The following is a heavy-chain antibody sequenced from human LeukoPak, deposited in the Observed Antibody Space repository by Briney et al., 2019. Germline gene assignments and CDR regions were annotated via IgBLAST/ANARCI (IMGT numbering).Heavy chain of an antibody. J-gene: IGHJ4*02. CDR3: ARSSYPSSDTMVRGVTTEIYYFDY. D-gene: IGHD3-10*01. V-gene: IGHV1-18*01. CDR1: GYTFTSYG. CDR2: ISAYNGNT. Sequence: GSVKVSCKASGYTFTSYGISWVRQAPGQGLEWMGWISAYNGNTNYAQKLQGRVTMTTDTSTSTAYMELRSLRSDDTAVYYCARSSYPSSDTMVRGVTTEIYYFDYWGQGTLVTVSS.